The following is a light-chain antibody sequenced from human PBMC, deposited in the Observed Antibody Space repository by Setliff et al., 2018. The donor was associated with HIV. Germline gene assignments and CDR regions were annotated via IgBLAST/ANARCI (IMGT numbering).Light chain of an antibody. V-gene: IGLV2-14*03. J-gene: IGLJ1*01. CDR3: SSYTSSTPLYV. Sequence: QSVLTQPASVSGSPGHSITISCTGTSSDVGGYNYVSWYQQHPGKAPKLMISGVSNGPSGVSNRFSGSKSGNTASLTISGLQAEDEADYYCSSYTSSTPLYVFGTGTKVTV. CDR1: SSDVGGYNY. CDR2: GVS.